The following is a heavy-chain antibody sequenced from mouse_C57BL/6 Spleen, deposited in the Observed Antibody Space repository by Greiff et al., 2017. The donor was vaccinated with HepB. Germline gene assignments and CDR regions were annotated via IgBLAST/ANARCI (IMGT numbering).Heavy chain of an antibody. Sequence: LVESGAELARPGASVKLSCKASGYTFTSYGISWVKQRTGQGLEWIGEIYPRSGNTYYNEKFKGKATLTADKSSSTAYMELRSLTSEDSAVYFCARAVVATGGAMDYWGQGTSVTVSS. V-gene: IGHV1-81*01. CDR2: IYPRSGNT. D-gene: IGHD1-1*01. CDR3: ARAVVATGGAMDY. CDR1: GYTFTSYG. J-gene: IGHJ4*01.